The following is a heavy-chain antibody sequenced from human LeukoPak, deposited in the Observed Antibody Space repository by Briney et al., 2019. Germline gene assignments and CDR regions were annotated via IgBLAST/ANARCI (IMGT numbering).Heavy chain of an antibody. Sequence: PGGSLRLSCAASGFTFSSYAMHWVRQAPGKGLEWVAVISYDGSNKYYADSVKGRFTISRDNSKNTLYLQMNSLRAEDTAVYYCAKSLYSSGWYFLCLDYWGQGTLVTVSS. CDR3: AKSLYSSGWYFLCLDY. CDR1: GFTFSSYA. J-gene: IGHJ4*02. CDR2: ISYDGSNK. D-gene: IGHD6-19*01. V-gene: IGHV3-30-3*02.